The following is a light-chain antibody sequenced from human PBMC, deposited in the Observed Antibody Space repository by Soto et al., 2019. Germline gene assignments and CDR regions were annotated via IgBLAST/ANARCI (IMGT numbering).Light chain of an antibody. V-gene: IGLV2-14*01. CDR2: EVT. CDR1: SNDVGGYNF. J-gene: IGLJ2*01. Sequence: QSALTQPASVSGSPGQSITISCTGTSNDVGGYNFVSWYQQLPGKAPKLIIYEVTNRPSGVSDRFSGSKSGNTASLTISGRQAEDEADYYCSSYTSSRGVFGGGTKLTVL. CDR3: SSYTSSRGV.